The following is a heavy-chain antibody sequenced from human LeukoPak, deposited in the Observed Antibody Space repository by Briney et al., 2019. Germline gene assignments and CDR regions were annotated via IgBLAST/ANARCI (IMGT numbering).Heavy chain of an antibody. CDR2: IIPIFGTA. CDR1: GGTFSSYA. CDR3: ARDYGYSSGSGDY. Sequence: ASVKVSCKASGGTFSSYAISWVRQAPGQGLEWMGRIIPIFGTANYAQKLQGRVTMTTDTSTSTAYMELRSLRSDDTAVYYCARDYGYSSGSGDYWSQGTLVTVSS. J-gene: IGHJ4*02. V-gene: IGHV1-69*05. D-gene: IGHD6-19*01.